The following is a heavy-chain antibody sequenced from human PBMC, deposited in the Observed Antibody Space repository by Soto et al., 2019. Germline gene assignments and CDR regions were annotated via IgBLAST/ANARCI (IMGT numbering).Heavy chain of an antibody. D-gene: IGHD3-22*01. CDR2: IGSSGTTM. CDR3: ARVSYYIPYYYGMDV. Sequence: GGSLRLSCVASGFSFSSFAMNWVRQAPGKGLEWISYIGSSGTTMYYADSVRGRFTISRDNAKNSLYLQVNSLRDEDTAVYYCARVSYYIPYYYGMDVWGQGTTVTVSS. V-gene: IGHV3-48*02. J-gene: IGHJ6*02. CDR1: GFSFSSFA.